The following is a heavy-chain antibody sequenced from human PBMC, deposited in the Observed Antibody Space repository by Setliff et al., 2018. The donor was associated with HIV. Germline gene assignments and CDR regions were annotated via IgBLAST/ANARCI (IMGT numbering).Heavy chain of an antibody. J-gene: IGHJ3*02. Sequence: SVKVSCRAPGGTISNYGISWLRQAPGQGFEWMGGIIPIFGTANYAQKFQGRVTITADESTNTAYMDLSSLRSDDTAVYYCVTGGSSGAFDIWGQGTMVTVSS. CDR2: IIPIFGTA. CDR1: GGTISNYG. V-gene: IGHV1-69*13. D-gene: IGHD6-13*01. CDR3: VTGGSSGAFDI.